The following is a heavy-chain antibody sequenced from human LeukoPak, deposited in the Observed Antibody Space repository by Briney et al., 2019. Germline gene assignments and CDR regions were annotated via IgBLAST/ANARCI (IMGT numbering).Heavy chain of an antibody. J-gene: IGHJ4*02. V-gene: IGHV2-70*11. CDR3: ARFYINFGNYFDY. CDR2: IDWDDDK. CDR1: GFSLSTDGMC. Sequence: SGPALVKPTQTLTLTCTFSGFSLSTDGMCVSWIRQPPGKALEWLARIDWDDDKYYSTSLKSRLSISKDTSKYQVVLTMTNLDPVDTATYYCARFYINFGNYFDYWGQGALVTVSS. D-gene: IGHD4-11*01.